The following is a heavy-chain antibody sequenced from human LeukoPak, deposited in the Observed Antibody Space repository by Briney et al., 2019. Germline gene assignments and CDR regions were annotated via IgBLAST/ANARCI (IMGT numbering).Heavy chain of an antibody. D-gene: IGHD3-3*01. CDR1: GGSISSGDYY. Sequence: SETLSLTCTVSGGSISSGDYYWSWIRQPPGKGLEWIGYIYYSGSTYYNPSLKSRVTISVDTSKNQFSLKLSSVTAADTAVYYCASPFSPSPWSGYTFDYWGQGTLVTVSS. CDR2: IYYSGST. J-gene: IGHJ4*02. V-gene: IGHV4-30-4*08. CDR3: ASPFSPSPWSGYTFDY.